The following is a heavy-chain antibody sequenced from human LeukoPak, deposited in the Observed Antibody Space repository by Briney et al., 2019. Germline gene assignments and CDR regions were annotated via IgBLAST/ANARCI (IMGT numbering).Heavy chain of an antibody. V-gene: IGHV1-18*01. Sequence: ASVKVSCKASGYTFTSYGISWVRQAPGQGLEGMGWISAYNGNTNYAQKLQGRVTMTTDTSTSTAYMELRSLRSDDTAVYYCARETYYDILTGYYIGAFDIWGQGTMVTVSS. J-gene: IGHJ3*02. CDR3: ARETYYDILTGYYIGAFDI. CDR2: ISAYNGNT. CDR1: GYTFTSYG. D-gene: IGHD3-9*01.